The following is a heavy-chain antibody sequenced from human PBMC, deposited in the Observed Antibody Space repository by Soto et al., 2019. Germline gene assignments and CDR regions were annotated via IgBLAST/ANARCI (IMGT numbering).Heavy chain of an antibody. CDR3: ARDQAKGYDSSGYYPKARYYYYYGMDV. D-gene: IGHD3-22*01. V-gene: IGHV1-69*13. Sequence: VKVSCKASGGTFSSYAISWVRQAPGQGLEWMGGIIPIFGTANYAQKFQGRVTITADESTSTAYMELSSLRSEDTAVYYCARDQAKGYDSSGYYPKARYYYYYGMDVWGQGTTVTVSS. CDR2: IIPIFGTA. CDR1: GGTFSSYA. J-gene: IGHJ6*02.